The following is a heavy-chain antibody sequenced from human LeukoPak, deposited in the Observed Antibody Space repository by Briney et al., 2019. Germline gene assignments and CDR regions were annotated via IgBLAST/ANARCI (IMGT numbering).Heavy chain of an antibody. Sequence: ASVKVSCKVSGYTLTELSMHWVRQAPGKGLEWMGGFDPEDGETIYAQKFQGRVTMTEDTSTDTAYMELSSLRSEDTAVYYCATVISGSYYSLYYFDYWGQGTLVTVSS. CDR3: ATVISGSYYSLYYFDY. J-gene: IGHJ4*02. D-gene: IGHD1-26*01. V-gene: IGHV1-24*01. CDR2: FDPEDGET. CDR1: GYTLTELS.